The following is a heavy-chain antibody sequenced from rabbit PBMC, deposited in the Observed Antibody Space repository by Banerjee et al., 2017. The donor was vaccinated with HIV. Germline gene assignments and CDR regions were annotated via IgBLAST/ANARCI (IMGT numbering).Heavy chain of an antibody. CDR2: INTSSGNT. J-gene: IGHJ4*01. CDR3: ARVLVVAGVDL. D-gene: IGHD4-1*01. V-gene: IGHV1S45*01. Sequence: QEQLVESGGGLVKPEGSLTLTCTASGFDFSSYYYMCWVRQAPGKGLEWIACINTSSGNTVYATWAKGRFTSSKTSWTTVTLQMTSLTASDTATYFCARVLVVAGVDLWGQGTLVTVS. CDR1: GFDFSSYYY.